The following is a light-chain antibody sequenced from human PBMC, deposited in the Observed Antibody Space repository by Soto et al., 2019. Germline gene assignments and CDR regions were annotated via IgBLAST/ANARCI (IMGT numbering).Light chain of an antibody. Sequence: ETVLTQSPGTLSLSPGERATLSGRASHSVGTKLAWYQQRPGQAPRLLISDSSTRATSISARFSGSGSGTEFTLTISRLQSEDFAVYYCQQYNNWPRTFGQGTKVDIK. CDR3: QQYNNWPRT. CDR2: DSS. J-gene: IGKJ1*01. CDR1: HSVGTK. V-gene: IGKV3-15*01.